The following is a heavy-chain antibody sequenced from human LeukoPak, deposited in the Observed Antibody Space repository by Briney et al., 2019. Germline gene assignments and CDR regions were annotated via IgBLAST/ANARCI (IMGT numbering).Heavy chain of an antibody. CDR3: AKGRGTTVTSAANY. D-gene: IGHD4-17*01. Sequence: GGSLRLSCAASGFTLSGYSMHWVRQAPGEGLVWVSRINSDGSSTDYADSVKGRFTISRDNAKNTLSLQMNSLRAEDTAVYYCAKGRGTTVTSAANYWGQGTLVTVSS. V-gene: IGHV3-74*01. CDR2: INSDGSST. J-gene: IGHJ4*02. CDR1: GFTLSGYS.